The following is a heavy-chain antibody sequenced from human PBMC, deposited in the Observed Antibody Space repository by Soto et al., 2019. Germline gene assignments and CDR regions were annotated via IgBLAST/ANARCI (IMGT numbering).Heavy chain of an antibody. CDR1: GGAFNSDN. D-gene: IGHD6-19*01. CDR2: IIPILGTT. V-gene: IGHV1-69*12. Sequence: QVQLVQSGAEVRKPGSSVKVSCKASGGAFNSDNFSWVRQAPGQGLEWMGGIIPILGTTNYAQKFQGRVTITADESTSTAYMELSSPRSDDTAVYFCARARREQRPSYYFDCWGQGSLVTVSS. CDR3: ARARREQRPSYYFDC. J-gene: IGHJ4*02.